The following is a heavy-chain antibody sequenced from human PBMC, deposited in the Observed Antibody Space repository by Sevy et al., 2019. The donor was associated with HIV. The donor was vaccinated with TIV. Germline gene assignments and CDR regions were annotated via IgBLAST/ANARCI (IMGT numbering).Heavy chain of an antibody. Sequence: GGSLRLSCAASGFTFSSYAMSWVRQAPAKGLEWVSAISGSGGSTYYADSVKGRFTISRDNSKNTLYLQMNSLRAEDTAVYYCAKAGGGYDFWSGYYEAYYFDYWGQGTLVTVSS. V-gene: IGHV3-23*01. J-gene: IGHJ4*02. D-gene: IGHD3-3*01. CDR2: ISGSGGST. CDR1: GFTFSSYA. CDR3: AKAGGGYDFWSGYYEAYYFDY.